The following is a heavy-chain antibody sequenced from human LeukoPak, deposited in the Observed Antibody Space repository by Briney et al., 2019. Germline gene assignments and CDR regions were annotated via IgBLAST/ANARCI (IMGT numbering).Heavy chain of an antibody. V-gene: IGHV3-53*01. D-gene: IGHD5-18*01. CDR1: GFTASSNY. CDR3: ARERYSYGYDYLDY. Sequence: PGGSLRLSCAASGFTASSNYMSWVRQAPGKGLEWVSVIYSGGSTYYADSVKGRFTISRDNSKNTLYLQMNSLRAEDTAVYYCARERYSYGYDYLDYWGQGTLVTVSS. J-gene: IGHJ4*02. CDR2: IYSGGST.